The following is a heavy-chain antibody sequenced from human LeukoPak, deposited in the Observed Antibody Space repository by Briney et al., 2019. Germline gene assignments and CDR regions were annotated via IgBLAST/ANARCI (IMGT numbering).Heavy chain of an antibody. CDR2: IDPSDSYT. D-gene: IGHD6-13*01. CDR1: GYSFTTYW. Sequence: GASLRISFKGSGYSFTTYWISWVRQMPGKGLEWMGRIDPSDSYTNYSTSFQGHVTISADKSFSTAYLQWTSLKASDTAMYYCARHAKAYGSSCDYWGQGTLVTVSS. V-gene: IGHV5-10-1*01. J-gene: IGHJ4*02. CDR3: ARHAKAYGSSCDY.